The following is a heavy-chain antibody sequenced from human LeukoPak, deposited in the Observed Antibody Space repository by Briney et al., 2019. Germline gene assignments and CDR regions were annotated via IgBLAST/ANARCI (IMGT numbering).Heavy chain of an antibody. D-gene: IGHD6-13*01. CDR1: GYTFTGYY. V-gene: IGHV1-2*02. J-gene: IGHJ4*02. CDR2: INPNSGGT. Sequence: ASVKVSCKASGYTFTGYYMHWVRQAPGQGLEWMGWINPNSGGTNYAQKFQGRVTMTRDTSISTAYMELSRLRSDDTAVYYCARVPGIAAAATYWGQGTLVTVSS. CDR3: ARVPGIAAAATY.